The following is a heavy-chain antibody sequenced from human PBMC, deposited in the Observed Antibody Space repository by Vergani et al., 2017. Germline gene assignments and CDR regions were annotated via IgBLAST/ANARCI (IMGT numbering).Heavy chain of an antibody. CDR1: GGSISSYY. D-gene: IGHD2-21*01. V-gene: IGHV4-59*01. CDR2: IYYSGST. Sequence: QVQLQESGPGLVKPSETLSLTCPVSGGSISSYYWSWIRQPPGKGLEWIGYIYYSGSTNYNPSLKSRVTISVATSKNQFSLKLSSVTAAETAVYYCARDRFKDCGEDLEWYFDLGGRGTLVTVSS. CDR3: ARDRFKDCGEDLEWYFDL. J-gene: IGHJ2*01.